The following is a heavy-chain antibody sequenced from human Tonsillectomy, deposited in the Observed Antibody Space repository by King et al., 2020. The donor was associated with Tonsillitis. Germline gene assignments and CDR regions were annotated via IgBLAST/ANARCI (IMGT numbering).Heavy chain of an antibody. CDR1: GYTFTSYH. CDR2: MSPNSVAT. Sequence: QLVKSGAEGKEPGASVKFSCKASGYTFTSYHINWMRQASGQGLEWRGLMSPNSVATGFAQKVQGRVTMTKDTSINTAYMELSSLSSEDTAVYYCARGIDAGVDFWGQGTLVTVSS. D-gene: IGHD2/OR15-2a*01. J-gene: IGHJ4*02. V-gene: IGHV1-8*01. CDR3: ARGIDAGVDF.